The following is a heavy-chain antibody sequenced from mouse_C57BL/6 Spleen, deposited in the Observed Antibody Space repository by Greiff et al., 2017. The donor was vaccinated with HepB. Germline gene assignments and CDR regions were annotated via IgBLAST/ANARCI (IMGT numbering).Heavy chain of an antibody. J-gene: IGHJ2*01. Sequence: VQLQQSGAELVKPGASVKLSCTASGFNIKDYYMHWVKQRTEQGLEWIGRIDPEDGDTKYAPKFQGKATITADTSSNTAYLQLSSLTSEDTAVYYCARGYYYGSSPLDYWGQGTTLTVSS. CDR3: ARGYYYGSSPLDY. CDR2: IDPEDGDT. D-gene: IGHD1-1*01. CDR1: GFNIKDYY. V-gene: IGHV14-2*01.